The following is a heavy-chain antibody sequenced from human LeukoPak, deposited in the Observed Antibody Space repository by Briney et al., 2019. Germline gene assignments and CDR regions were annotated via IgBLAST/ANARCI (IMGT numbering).Heavy chain of an antibody. CDR3: ARDGFGELLLPSYYFDY. CDR1: GYSFTSYG. D-gene: IGHD3-10*01. CDR2: ISAYNGNT. J-gene: IGHJ4*02. Sequence: GASVKVSCKASGYSFTSYGISWVRQAPAQGLEWMGWISAYNGNTNYAQKLQGRVTMTTDTSTSTAYMELRSLRSDDTAVYYCARDGFGELLLPSYYFDYWGQGTLVTVSS. V-gene: IGHV1-18*04.